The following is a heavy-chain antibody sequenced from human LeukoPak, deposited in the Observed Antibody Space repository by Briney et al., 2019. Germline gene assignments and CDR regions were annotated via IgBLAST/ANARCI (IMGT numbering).Heavy chain of an antibody. Sequence: GRSLRLSCAASGFTFSSYAMSWVRQAPGKGLEWVSAISGSGGSTYYADSVKGRFTISRDNSKNTLYLQMNSLRAGDTAVYYCAKTPTYYYGSGSYYALDYWGQGTLVTVSS. CDR1: GFTFSSYA. CDR2: ISGSGGST. D-gene: IGHD3-10*01. J-gene: IGHJ4*02. CDR3: AKTPTYYYGSGSYYALDY. V-gene: IGHV3-23*01.